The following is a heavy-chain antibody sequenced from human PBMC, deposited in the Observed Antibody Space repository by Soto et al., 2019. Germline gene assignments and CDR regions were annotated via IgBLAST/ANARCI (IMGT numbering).Heavy chain of an antibody. D-gene: IGHD3-9*01. CDR1: GYTLTELS. Sequence: ASVKISCKVSGYTLTELSMHWVRQAPGKGLEWMGGFDPEDGETIYAQKFQGRVIMTEDTSTDTAYMELSSLRSEDTAVYYCATETKYDILTGYFVSQYYYGMDVWGEGTTVTVSS. CDR2: FDPEDGET. CDR3: ATETKYDILTGYFVSQYYYGMDV. V-gene: IGHV1-24*01. J-gene: IGHJ6*04.